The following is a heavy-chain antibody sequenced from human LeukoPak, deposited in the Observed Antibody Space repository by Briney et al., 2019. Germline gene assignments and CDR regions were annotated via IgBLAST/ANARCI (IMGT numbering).Heavy chain of an antibody. J-gene: IGHJ3*02. D-gene: IGHD1-1*01. CDR1: GGSISSYY. CDR3: AREGTENAFDI. V-gene: IGHV4-59*01. Sequence: SETLSLTCTVSGGSISSYYWSWIRQPPGKGLEWIGYIYYSGGTNYNPSLKSRVTISLDTSKNQFSLKLSSVTAADTAVYYCAREGTENAFDIWGQGTMVTVSS. CDR2: IYYSGGT.